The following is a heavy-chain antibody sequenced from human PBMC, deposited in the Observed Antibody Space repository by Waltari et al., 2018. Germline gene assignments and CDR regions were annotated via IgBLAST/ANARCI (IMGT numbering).Heavy chain of an antibody. Sequence: QVQLQESGPGLVKPSQTLSLTCTVSGGSISSGGYYWSWIRQHPGKGLEWIGYIYYSGSTYYNPSLNIRVTISLDTSKNQFSLKLSSVTAADTAVYYCARGNYDILTGYYLNWFDPWGQGTLVTVSS. J-gene: IGHJ5*02. V-gene: IGHV4-31*03. D-gene: IGHD3-9*01. CDR3: ARGNYDILTGYYLNWFDP. CDR2: IYYSGST. CDR1: GGSISSGGYY.